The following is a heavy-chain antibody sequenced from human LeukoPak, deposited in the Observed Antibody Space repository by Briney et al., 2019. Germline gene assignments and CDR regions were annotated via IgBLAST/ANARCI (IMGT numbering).Heavy chain of an antibody. CDR3: ARDPIYCGGDCRGAFDI. CDR2: IYYSGST. CDR1: GGSISSSSYY. J-gene: IGHJ3*02. D-gene: IGHD2-21*02. Sequence: SETLSLTCTVSGGSISSSSYYWGWIRQPPGKGLEWIGSIYYSGSTYYNPSLKSRVTISVDTSENQFSLKLSSVTAADTAVYYCARDPIYCGGDCRGAFDIWGQGIMVTVSS. V-gene: IGHV4-39*07.